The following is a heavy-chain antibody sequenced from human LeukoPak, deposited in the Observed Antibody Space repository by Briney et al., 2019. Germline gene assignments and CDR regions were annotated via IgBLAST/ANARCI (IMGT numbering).Heavy chain of an antibody. CDR2: INHSGST. CDR3: ASHALAAAGVSWFDP. J-gene: IGHJ5*02. CDR1: GGSFSGYY. V-gene: IGHV4-34*01. Sequence: PSETLSLTCAVYGGSFSGYYWSWIRQPPGKGLEWNGEINHSGSTNYNPSLRSRVTISVDTSKNQFSLKLSSVTAADTAVYYCASHALAAAGVSWFDPWGQGTLVTVSS. D-gene: IGHD6-13*01.